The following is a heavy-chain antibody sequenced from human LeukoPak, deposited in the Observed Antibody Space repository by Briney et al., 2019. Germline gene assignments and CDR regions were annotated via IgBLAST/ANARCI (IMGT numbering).Heavy chain of an antibody. CDR3: ARDPSNSGSYYVLDY. CDR1: GFTVSSNY. V-gene: IGHV3-53*05. J-gene: IGHJ4*02. Sequence: GGSLRLSCAASGFTVSSNYMSWVRQAPGKGLEWVSVIYSDGSTYYADSVKGRFTISRDNSKNTLYLQMNSLRTEDTALYYCARDPSNSGSYYVLDYWGQGTLVTVSS. D-gene: IGHD3-10*01. CDR2: IYSDGST.